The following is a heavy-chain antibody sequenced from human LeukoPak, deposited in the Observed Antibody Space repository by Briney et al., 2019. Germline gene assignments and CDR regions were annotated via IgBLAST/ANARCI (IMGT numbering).Heavy chain of an antibody. CDR1: GFTFSNYS. J-gene: IGHJ4*02. V-gene: IGHV3-48*01. CDR2: ISSSSNTI. D-gene: IGHD1-14*01. CDR3: AKAEPASGYDY. Sequence: TGGSLRLSCAASGFTFSNYSMNWVRQAPGKGLEWVSYISSSSNTIYYADSVKGRFTISRDNAKNSVYLQMNSLRAEDTAVYYCAKAEPASGYDYWGQGTLVTVSS.